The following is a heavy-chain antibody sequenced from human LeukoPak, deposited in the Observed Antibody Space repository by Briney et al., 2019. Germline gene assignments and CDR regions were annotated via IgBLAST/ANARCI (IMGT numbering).Heavy chain of an antibody. D-gene: IGHD4-17*01. CDR1: GLTFSSSW. V-gene: IGHV3-7*01. Sequence: GGSLRLSCVATGLTFSSSWMTWVRQAPGKGLEWVANTKEDGTDKYFAESVKGRFTMSRDNAKNALYLQMNSLRVEDTAVYYCGALYGGFDPWGQGTLVIVSS. J-gene: IGHJ5*02. CDR2: TKEDGTDK. CDR3: GALYGGFDP.